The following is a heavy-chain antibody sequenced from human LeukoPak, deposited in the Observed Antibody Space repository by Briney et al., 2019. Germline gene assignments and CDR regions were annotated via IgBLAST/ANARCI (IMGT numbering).Heavy chain of an antibody. CDR2: ISGSGGST. CDR3: ARTDYSRSRYYYYYMDV. D-gene: IGHD4-11*01. J-gene: IGHJ6*03. CDR1: GFTFSSYA. V-gene: IGHV3-23*01. Sequence: PGGSLRLSCAASGFTFSSYAMSRVRQAPGKGLEWVSGISGSGGSTYYADSVKGRFTISRDNSKNTLYLQMNSLRAEDTAVYYCARTDYSRSRYYYYYMDVWGKGTTVTVSS.